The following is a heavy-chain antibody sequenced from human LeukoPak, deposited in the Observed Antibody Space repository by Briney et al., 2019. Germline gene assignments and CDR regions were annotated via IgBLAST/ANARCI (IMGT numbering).Heavy chain of an antibody. Sequence: SETLSLTCAVYGGSFSGYYWSWIRQPPGKGLEWIGEINHSGSTNYNPSLKSRVTISVDTSKNQFSLKLSSVTAADTAVYYCARGRIAAAAGRVYGAFDIWGQGTMVTVSS. V-gene: IGHV4-34*01. D-gene: IGHD6-13*01. CDR2: INHSGST. CDR1: GGSFSGYY. CDR3: ARGRIAAAAGRVYGAFDI. J-gene: IGHJ3*02.